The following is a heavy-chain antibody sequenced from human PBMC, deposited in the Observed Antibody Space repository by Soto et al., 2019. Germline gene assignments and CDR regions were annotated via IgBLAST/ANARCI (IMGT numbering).Heavy chain of an antibody. Sequence: GGSLRLSCAASGFTFSSYGMHWVRQAPGKGLEWVAVIWYDGSNKYYADSVKGRFTISRDNSKNTLYLQMNSLRAEDTAVYYCARDVSSGDYYYYGMDVWGQGTTVTVSS. CDR1: GFTFSSYG. D-gene: IGHD6-19*01. J-gene: IGHJ6*02. CDR2: IWYDGSNK. CDR3: ARDVSSGDYYYYGMDV. V-gene: IGHV3-33*01.